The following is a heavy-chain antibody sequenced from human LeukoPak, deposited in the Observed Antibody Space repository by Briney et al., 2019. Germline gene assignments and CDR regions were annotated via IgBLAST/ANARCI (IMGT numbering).Heavy chain of an antibody. CDR2: ISGSGGST. J-gene: IGHJ3*02. V-gene: IGHV3-23*01. Sequence: ASVKVSCKASGLTFSSYAMSWVRQAPGKGLEWVSAISGSGGSTYYADSVKGRFTISRDNSKNTLYLQMNSLRAEDTAVYYCAKDRGSSSWYGAFDIWGQGTMVTVSS. D-gene: IGHD6-13*01. CDR1: GLTFSSYA. CDR3: AKDRGSSSWYGAFDI.